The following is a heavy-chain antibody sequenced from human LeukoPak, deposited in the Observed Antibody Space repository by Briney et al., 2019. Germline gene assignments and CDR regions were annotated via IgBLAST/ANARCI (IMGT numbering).Heavy chain of an antibody. CDR2: IYTSGST. Sequence: SETVSLTCTVSGGSISSYYWSWIRQPAGKGLEWIGRIYTSGSTNYNPSLKSRVTMSVDTSKNQFSLKLSSVTAADTAVYYCAGADWGGSSWYTDYWGQGTLVTVSS. J-gene: IGHJ4*02. D-gene: IGHD6-13*01. CDR1: GGSISSYY. CDR3: AGADWGGSSWYTDY. V-gene: IGHV4-4*07.